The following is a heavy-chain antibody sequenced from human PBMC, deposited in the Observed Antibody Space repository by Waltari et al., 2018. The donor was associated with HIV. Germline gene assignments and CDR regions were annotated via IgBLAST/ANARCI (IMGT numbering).Heavy chain of an antibody. D-gene: IGHD2-15*01. V-gene: IGHV1-2*02. J-gene: IGHJ4*02. Sequence: QVQLVQSGAEVKKPGASVKVSCKASGYTFTGYYMHWVQPAPGQGLEWMGWINPNSGGTNYAQKFQGRVTMTRDTSISTAYMELSRLRSDDTAVYYCASPVGYCSGGSCPSDGADYWGQGTLVTVSS. CDR3: ASPVGYCSGGSCPSDGADY. CDR2: INPNSGGT. CDR1: GYTFTGYY.